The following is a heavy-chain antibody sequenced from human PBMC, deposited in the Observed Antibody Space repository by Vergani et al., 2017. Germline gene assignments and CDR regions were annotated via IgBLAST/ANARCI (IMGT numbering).Heavy chain of an antibody. CDR3: ARCLGDYPDNWFDP. V-gene: IGHV1-8*01. D-gene: IGHD4-17*01. J-gene: IGHJ5*02. CDR2: MNPNSGNT. CDR1: GYTFTSYD. Sequence: QVQLVPSGAEVKTPGASVKVSCKASGYTFTSYDINWVRQATGQGLEWMGWMNPNSGNTGYAQKFQGRVTMTRNTSISTAYMELSSLRSEDTAVYYCARCLGDYPDNWFDPWGQGTLVTVSS.